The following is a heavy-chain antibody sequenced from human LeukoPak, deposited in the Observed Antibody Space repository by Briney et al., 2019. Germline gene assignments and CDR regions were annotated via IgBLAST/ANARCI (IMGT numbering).Heavy chain of an antibody. CDR2: IKQDGSEK. V-gene: IGHV3-7*01. D-gene: IGHD6-6*01. CDR1: GFTFSSYW. CDR3: ATGFHERSIAARLKTTVTSFFDY. J-gene: IGHJ4*02. Sequence: GGSLRLSCAASGFTFSSYWMSWVRQAPGKGLEWVANIKQDGSEKYYVDSVKGRFTISRDNAKNSLYLQMNSLRAEDTAVYYCATGFHERSIAARLKTTVTSFFDYWGQGTLVTVSS.